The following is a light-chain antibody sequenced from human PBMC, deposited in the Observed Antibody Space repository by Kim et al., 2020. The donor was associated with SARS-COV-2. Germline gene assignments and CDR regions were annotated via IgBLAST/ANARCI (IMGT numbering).Light chain of an antibody. V-gene: IGLV3-9*01. J-gene: IGLJ2*01. CDR2: RDF. Sequence: SYELTQPLSVSVALGQTVRITCGVKNIGSRNVHWYQQKPGQAPVLVIYRDFNRPSGIPERFSGSNSGNTATLTINRAQAGDEADYYCQVWDSRVFGGGTQLTVL. CDR1: NIGSRN. CDR3: QVWDSRV.